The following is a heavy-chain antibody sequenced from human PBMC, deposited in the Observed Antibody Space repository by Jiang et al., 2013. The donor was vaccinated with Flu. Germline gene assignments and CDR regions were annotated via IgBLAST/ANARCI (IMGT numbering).Heavy chain of an antibody. CDR3: ASDRGDYEVYYYYGMDV. V-gene: IGHV3-21*01. Sequence: EVQLLESGGGLVKPGGSLRLSCAASGFTFSSYSMNWVRQAPGKGLEWVSSISSSSSYIYYADSVKGRFTISRDNAKNSLYLQMNSLRAEDTAVYYCASDRGDYEVYYYYGMDVWGQGTTVTVSS. J-gene: IGHJ6*02. D-gene: IGHD3-10*01. CDR2: ISSSSSYI. CDR1: GFTFSSYS.